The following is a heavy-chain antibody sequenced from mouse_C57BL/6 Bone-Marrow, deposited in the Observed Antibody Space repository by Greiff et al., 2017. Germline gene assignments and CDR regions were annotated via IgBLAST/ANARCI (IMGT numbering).Heavy chain of an antibody. J-gene: IGHJ1*03. CDR1: GYTFTSYW. CDR2: IYPGSGST. V-gene: IGHV1-55*01. Sequence: QVQLQQPGAELVKPGASVKMSCKASGYTFTSYWITWVKQRPGQGLEWIGDIYPGSGSTNYNETFKSKATLTVDTSSSTDYMQLSSLTSEDSAVYYCARYYGGSSYWYVDVWGTGTTVTVSS. CDR3: ARYYGGSSYWYVDV. D-gene: IGHD1-1*01.